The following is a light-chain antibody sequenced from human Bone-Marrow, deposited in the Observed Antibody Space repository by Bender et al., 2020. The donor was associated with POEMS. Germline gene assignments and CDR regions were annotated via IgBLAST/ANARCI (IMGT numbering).Light chain of an antibody. CDR3: CAYAGTSWP. V-gene: IGLV2-23*01. CDR1: SREVGTYNL. J-gene: IGLJ2*01. Sequence: QSALTQPASVSGSPGQSITISCTGTSREVGTYNLVSWYQQHPGRAPKALIYEDTKRPSGVSDRFSATKSGDTAFLTISGLQAADEATYCCCAYAGTSWPFGGGTKVTVL. CDR2: EDT.